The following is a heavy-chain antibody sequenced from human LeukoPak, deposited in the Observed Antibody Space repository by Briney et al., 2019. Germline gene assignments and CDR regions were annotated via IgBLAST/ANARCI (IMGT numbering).Heavy chain of an antibody. CDR2: INPNNGGT. Sequence: SVKVSCKASGYTFVADYMHWVRQAPGQGLEWMGWINPNNGGTNYAQNFQGRVTMTRDTSISTAYMELSRLRSDDTAVYYCAGGAGDYFDYWGQGTLVTVS. CDR3: AGGAGDYFDY. J-gene: IGHJ4*02. V-gene: IGHV1-2*02. D-gene: IGHD3-10*01. CDR1: GYTFVADY.